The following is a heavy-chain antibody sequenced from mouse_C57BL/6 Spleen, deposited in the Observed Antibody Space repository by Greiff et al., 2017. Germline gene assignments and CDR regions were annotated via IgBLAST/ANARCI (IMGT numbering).Heavy chain of an antibody. Sequence: VQLQQPGAELVKPGASVTLSCKASGYTFTSYWMQWVKQRPGQGLEWIGEIDPSDSYTNYNQKFKGKATLTVDTSSSTAYMQLSSLTSEDSAVYYCARNGQLRLQAWFAYWGQGTLVTVSA. CDR3: ARNGQLRLQAWFAY. V-gene: IGHV1-50*01. J-gene: IGHJ3*01. CDR2: IDPSDSYT. CDR1: GYTFTSYW. D-gene: IGHD3-2*02.